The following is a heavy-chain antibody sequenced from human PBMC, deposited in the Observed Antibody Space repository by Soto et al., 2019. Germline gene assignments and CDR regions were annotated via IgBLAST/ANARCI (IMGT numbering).Heavy chain of an antibody. Sequence: SETLSLTCAVYGGSFSGYYWSWIRQPPGKGLEWIGEINHSGSTNYNPSLKSRVTISVDTSKNQFSLKLSSVTAADTAVYYCASFLVGAPQYYYYGMDVWGQGTTVTVSS. V-gene: IGHV4-34*01. CDR3: ASFLVGAPQYYYYGMDV. J-gene: IGHJ6*02. D-gene: IGHD1-26*01. CDR2: INHSGST. CDR1: GGSFSGYY.